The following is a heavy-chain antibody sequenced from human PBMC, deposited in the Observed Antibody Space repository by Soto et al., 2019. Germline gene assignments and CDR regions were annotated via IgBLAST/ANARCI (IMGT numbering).Heavy chain of an antibody. D-gene: IGHD6-19*01. V-gene: IGHV1-46*01. CDR1: GYTFINYY. Sequence: QVQLVQSGAEVKKPGASVKVSCKASGYTFINYYMHWVRQAPGQGLEWMGIINPNGGSTTYAQKLQGRVTLTRDTSTNTVNMALSSLRSEDTAVYYCAREKWLVRRNDPFDIWGQGTMVTVSS. CDR2: INPNGGST. J-gene: IGHJ3*02. CDR3: AREKWLVRRNDPFDI.